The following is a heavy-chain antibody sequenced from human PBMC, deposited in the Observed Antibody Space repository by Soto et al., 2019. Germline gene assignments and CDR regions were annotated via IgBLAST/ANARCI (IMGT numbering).Heavy chain of an antibody. V-gene: IGHV1-69*01. D-gene: IGHD6-13*01. J-gene: IGHJ6*02. CDR2: IIPIFGTA. CDR1: GGTFSSYA. Sequence: QVQLVQSGAEVKKPGSSVMVSCKASGGTFSSYAISWVRLAPGQGLEWMGGIIPIFGTANYAQKFQGRVTITADESTSTAYMELSSLRSEDTAMYYCARDGASPIAAAGTDYYYGMDVWGQGTTVTVSS. CDR3: ARDGASPIAAAGTDYYYGMDV.